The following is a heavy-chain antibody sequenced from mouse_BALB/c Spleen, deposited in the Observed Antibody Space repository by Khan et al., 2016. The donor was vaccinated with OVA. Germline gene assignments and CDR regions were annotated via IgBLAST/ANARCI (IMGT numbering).Heavy chain of an antibody. CDR3: ACELRGFAY. V-gene: IGHV3-8*02. D-gene: IGHD1-1*01. J-gene: IGHJ3*01. CDR2: ISYSGNT. Sequence: EVQLQESGPSLVKPSQALSLTCSVAGDSITSGYWNWIRKFPRNKLEYMGYISYSGNTYYNPSLKSRISITRDTSKSQYYLQLNSVTTEDTATYYCACELRGFAYWGQGTLVTVSA. CDR1: GDSITSGY.